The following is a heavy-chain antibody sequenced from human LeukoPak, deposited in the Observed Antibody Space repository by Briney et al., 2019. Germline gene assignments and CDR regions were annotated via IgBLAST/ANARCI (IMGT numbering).Heavy chain of an antibody. V-gene: IGHV4-59*01. CDR2: IYYSGST. CDR1: GGSFSGYY. CDR3: ARDGVITFGGVIGYFDY. D-gene: IGHD3-16*02. J-gene: IGHJ4*02. Sequence: SETLSLTCAVYGGSFSGYYWSWIRQPPGKGLEWIGYIYYSGSTNNNPSLQSRVTISVDTSKNQFSLKLTSVTAADTAVYYCARDGVITFGGVIGYFDYWGQGALVTVSS.